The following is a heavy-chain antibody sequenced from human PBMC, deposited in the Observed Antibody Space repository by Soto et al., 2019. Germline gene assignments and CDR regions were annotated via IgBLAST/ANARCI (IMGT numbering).Heavy chain of an antibody. CDR1: GFPFSTFS. Sequence: EVQLVESGGGLVQPGGSLRLSCGASGFPFSTFSMNWVRQAPGKGLEWVANINHDGSEARCVDSVKGRFTIFRDNAKNSVYLQMNSLRVEDTAVYYCAAFTVTTTYWGLGTLVTVSS. V-gene: IGHV3-7*05. CDR3: AAFTVTTTY. J-gene: IGHJ4*02. D-gene: IGHD4-17*01. CDR2: INHDGSEA.